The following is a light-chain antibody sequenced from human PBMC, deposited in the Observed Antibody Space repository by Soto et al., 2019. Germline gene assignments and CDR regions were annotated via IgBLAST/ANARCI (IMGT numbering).Light chain of an antibody. CDR2: DAS. J-gene: IGKJ5*01. Sequence: EIVLTQSPATLSLSPGERATLSCRASQSVSSYLAWYQQKPGQAPRLLIYDASNRATGIPARFSGSGSGTDFTLTISSLEPEDFAFYYGQQRSNWPPSITFGQGTRLEI. V-gene: IGKV3-11*01. CDR3: QQRSNWPPSIT. CDR1: QSVSSY.